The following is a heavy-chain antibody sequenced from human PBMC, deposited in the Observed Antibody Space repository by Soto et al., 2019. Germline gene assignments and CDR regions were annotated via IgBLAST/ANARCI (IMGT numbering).Heavy chain of an antibody. Sequence: SETLSLTCTVSGGSISSYYWSWIRQPPGKGLEWIGYIYYSGSTNYNPSLKSRVTISVDTSKNQFSLKLSSVTAADTAVYYCARTSKDFWSGYYTDIFDYWGQGTLVTV. V-gene: IGHV4-59*01. CDR3: ARTSKDFWSGYYTDIFDY. J-gene: IGHJ4*02. CDR2: IYYSGST. CDR1: GGSISSYY. D-gene: IGHD3-3*01.